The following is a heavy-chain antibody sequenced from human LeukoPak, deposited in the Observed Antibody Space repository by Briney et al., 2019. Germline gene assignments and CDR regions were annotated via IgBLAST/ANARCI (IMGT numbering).Heavy chain of an antibody. CDR2: IRYDGSNK. D-gene: IGHD3-3*01. CDR3: AKDKYNFWSGSNYYYMDV. CDR1: GFTFSSYG. J-gene: IGHJ6*03. Sequence: GGSLRLSCAASGFTFSSYGMHWVRQAPGKGLEWVAFIRYDGSNKYYADSVKGRFTISRDNSKNTLYLQMNSLRAEDTAVYYCAKDKYNFWSGSNYYYMDVWGKGTTVTVSS. V-gene: IGHV3-30*02.